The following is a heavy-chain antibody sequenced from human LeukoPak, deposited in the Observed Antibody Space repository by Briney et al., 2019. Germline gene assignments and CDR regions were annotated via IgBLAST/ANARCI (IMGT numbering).Heavy chain of an antibody. J-gene: IGHJ6*03. CDR3: ARVGGYDYYMDV. D-gene: IGHD2-2*01. CDR1: GYTFTGYY. CDR2: INPNSGGT. Sequence: ASVKVSCKASGYTFTGYYMHWVRQAPGQGLEWMGWINPNSGGTNYAQKFQGRVTMTRDTSISTAYMELRSLRSDDTAVYYCARVGGYDYYMDVWGKGTTVTVSS. V-gene: IGHV1-2*02.